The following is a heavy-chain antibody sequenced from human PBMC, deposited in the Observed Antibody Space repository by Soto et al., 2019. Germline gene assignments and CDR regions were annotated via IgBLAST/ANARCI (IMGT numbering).Heavy chain of an antibody. Sequence: QVQLVQSGAEVKKPGASVKVSCKASGYTFSTYTMHWVRKAPGQRLECMGWINAGNDNTKYSQKFQGRVTITRDTSASTAHRELSSLRSEDTAVYYCAGGGGGKLDYWGQGTLGTGSS. J-gene: IGHJ4*02. CDR2: INAGNDNT. CDR1: GYTFSTYT. D-gene: IGHD2-15*01. V-gene: IGHV1-3*01. CDR3: AGGGGGKLDY.